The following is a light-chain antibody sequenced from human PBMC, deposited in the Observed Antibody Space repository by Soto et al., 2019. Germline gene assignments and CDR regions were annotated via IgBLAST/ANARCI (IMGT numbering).Light chain of an antibody. V-gene: IGKV2-28*01. CDR1: QTLLHSNGYTY. CDR2: LGS. J-gene: IGKJ2*01. CDR3: MQGQRPTYT. Sequence: EIAMTQSPLSLAVTPGEPASISCRSSQTLLHSNGYTYLDWYLQKPGQSPRLLIYLGSNRASGVPDRFSGSGSGTDFTLTISRVEAEDVGIFYCMQGQRPTYTFGQGTKLEIK.